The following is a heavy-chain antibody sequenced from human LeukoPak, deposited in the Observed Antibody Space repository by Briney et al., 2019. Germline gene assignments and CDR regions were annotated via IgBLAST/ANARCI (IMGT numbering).Heavy chain of an antibody. CDR2: IYTTGST. D-gene: IGHD5-24*01. Sequence: PSETLSLTCTVSGGSISNYYWSWIRQPAGKGLEWIGRIYTTGSTNYNPSLKSRATMSVDTSKNHFSLKLSSVTAADTAVYYCARDPTTNGSADNWFDPWGQGTLVTISS. J-gene: IGHJ5*02. CDR1: GGSISNYY. V-gene: IGHV4-4*07. CDR3: ARDPTTNGSADNWFDP.